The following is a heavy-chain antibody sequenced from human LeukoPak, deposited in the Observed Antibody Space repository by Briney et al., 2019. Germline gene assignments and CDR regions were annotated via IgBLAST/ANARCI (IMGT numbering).Heavy chain of an antibody. J-gene: IGHJ6*03. Sequence: GASVKVSCKASGYTFTSRFMHWVRQAPGQGLEWMGIINPESGNTAYAQKFQGRITMTGDTSTSTVYMELSSLRSEDTAMYYCAKDGNWNNVPGDYYYMDVWGKGTTVAVSS. CDR3: AKDGNWNNVPGDYYYMDV. CDR1: GYTFTSRF. D-gene: IGHD1/OR15-1a*01. CDR2: INPESGNT. V-gene: IGHV1-46*01.